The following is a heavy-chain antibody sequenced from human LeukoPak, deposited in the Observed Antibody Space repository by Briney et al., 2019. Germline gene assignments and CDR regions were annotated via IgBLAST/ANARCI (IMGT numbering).Heavy chain of an antibody. D-gene: IGHD4-17*01. V-gene: IGHV3-30*02. Sequence: GGSLRLSCAASGFTFSSYGMHWVRQAPGKGLEWVTFIRYDGNNKYYADSVKGRFTISRDNSKNTLYLQMSSLRAEDTAVYYCAKDDAVTTSSPFDYWGQGTLVTVSS. CDR1: GFTFSSYG. CDR2: IRYDGNNK. CDR3: AKDDAVTTSSPFDY. J-gene: IGHJ4*01.